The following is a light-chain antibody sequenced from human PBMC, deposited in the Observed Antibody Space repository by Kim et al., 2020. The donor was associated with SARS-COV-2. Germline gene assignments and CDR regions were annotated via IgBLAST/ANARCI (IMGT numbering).Light chain of an antibody. CDR1: QSVLYSANNKNY. Sequence: ATINCKSSQSVLYSANNKNYLAWYQQKPGQPPKLLIYWVSTRESGVPDRFSGGGSGTDFTLTISSLQAEDVAFYYCQQYYTHPPTFGQGTKVDIK. CDR3: QQYYTHPPT. J-gene: IGKJ1*01. CDR2: WVS. V-gene: IGKV4-1*01.